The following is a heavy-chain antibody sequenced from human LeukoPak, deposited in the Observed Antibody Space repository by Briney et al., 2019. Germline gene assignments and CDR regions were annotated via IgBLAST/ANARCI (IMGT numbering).Heavy chain of an antibody. Sequence: ASVKVSCKASGGTFSSYAISWVRQAPGQGLEWMGRINPNSGGTNYAQKFQGRVTMTRDTSISTAYMELSRLRSDDTAVYYCAASFWSGYYINYWGQGTLVTVSS. CDR2: INPNSGGT. CDR3: AASFWSGYYINY. D-gene: IGHD3-3*01. V-gene: IGHV1-2*06. CDR1: GGTFSSYA. J-gene: IGHJ4*02.